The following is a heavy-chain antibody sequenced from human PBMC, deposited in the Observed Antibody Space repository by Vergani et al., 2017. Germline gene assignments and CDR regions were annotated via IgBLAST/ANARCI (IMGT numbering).Heavy chain of an antibody. Sequence: VQSGAEVKKPGASVKVSCKASGYTFTGYYMHWVGQAPGQGLEWMGWINPNSGGTNYAQKFQGRVTMTRDTSISTAYMELSRLRSDDTAVYYCARGRYCSGGSCFRWFDPWGQGTLVTVSS. D-gene: IGHD2-15*01. CDR3: ARGRYCSGGSCFRWFDP. V-gene: IGHV1-2*02. J-gene: IGHJ5*02. CDR2: INPNSGGT. CDR1: GYTFTGYY.